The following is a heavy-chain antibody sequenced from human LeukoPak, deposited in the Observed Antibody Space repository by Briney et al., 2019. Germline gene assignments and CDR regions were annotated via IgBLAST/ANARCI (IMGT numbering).Heavy chain of an antibody. CDR2: IGGSGAST. Sequence: GGPLRLSCAASGFPFSSYAMSWVRQAPGKGLEWVSAIGGSGASTYYADSVKGRFTISRDNSKNTLYLQMNSLRAEDTAVYYCAKDGGDDSSGYDAFDIWGQGTMVTVSS. J-gene: IGHJ3*02. V-gene: IGHV3-23*01. D-gene: IGHD3-22*01. CDR1: GFPFSSYA. CDR3: AKDGGDDSSGYDAFDI.